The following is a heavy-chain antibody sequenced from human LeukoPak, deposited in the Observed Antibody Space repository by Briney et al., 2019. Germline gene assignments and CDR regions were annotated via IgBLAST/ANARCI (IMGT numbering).Heavy chain of an antibody. CDR3: ARVYIAEDY. Sequence: GGSLRLSCAASGFTFSDYYMSWIRQAPGKGLEWISYISDSGPTIYYAHSVKGRFTISRDNAKNSLYLQMNSLRAEDTAVYYCARVYIAEDYWGQGTLVTISS. CDR1: GFTFSDYY. V-gene: IGHV3-11*01. J-gene: IGHJ4*02. D-gene: IGHD2-15*01. CDR2: ISDSGPTI.